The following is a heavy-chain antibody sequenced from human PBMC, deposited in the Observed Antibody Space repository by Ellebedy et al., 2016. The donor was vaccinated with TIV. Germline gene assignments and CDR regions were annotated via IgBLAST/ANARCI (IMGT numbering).Heavy chain of an antibody. CDR1: GFTFSNLW. D-gene: IGHD2-8*02. J-gene: IGHJ4*02. CDR2: IKPDGAQK. Sequence: GGSLRLSCAASGFTFSNLWMRWVRQAPGKGLEWVADIKPDGAQKNYVDLVKAGFTVSRDNAKNSLYLQMNSLRAEDTAVYYCARGGYWAFDYWGQGTLVTVSS. CDR3: ARGGYWAFDY. V-gene: IGHV3-7*01.